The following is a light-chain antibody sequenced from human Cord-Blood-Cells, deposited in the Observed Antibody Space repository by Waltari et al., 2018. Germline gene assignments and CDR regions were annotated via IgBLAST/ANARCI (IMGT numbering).Light chain of an antibody. CDR3: CSYAGSSTLV. CDR2: EVS. J-gene: IGLJ3*02. Sequence: QSALTQPASVSGSPGQSITIPCTGTSRDVGSYNFVSWYQQHPGKAPKLMIYEVSKRPSGVSNRFSGSKSGNTASLTISGLQAEDEADYYCCSYAGSSTLVFGGGTKLTVL. V-gene: IGLV2-23*02. CDR1: SRDVGSYNF.